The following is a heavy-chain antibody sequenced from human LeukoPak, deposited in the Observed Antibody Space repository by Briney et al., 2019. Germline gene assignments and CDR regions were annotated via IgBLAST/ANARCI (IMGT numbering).Heavy chain of an antibody. Sequence: GGSLRLSCAASGFTFSSYGMHWVRQAPGKGLEWVAVIWYDGSNKYYADSVKGRFTISRDNSKNTLYLQMNSLRAEDTAVYYCARDGVPAAEADFDYWGQGTLVTVSS. D-gene: IGHD2-2*01. CDR1: GFTFSSYG. CDR3: ARDGVPAAEADFDY. J-gene: IGHJ4*02. CDR2: IWYDGSNK. V-gene: IGHV3-33*01.